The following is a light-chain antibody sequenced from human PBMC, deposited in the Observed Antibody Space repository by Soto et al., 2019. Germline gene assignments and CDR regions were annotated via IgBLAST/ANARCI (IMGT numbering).Light chain of an antibody. J-gene: IGKJ1*01. V-gene: IGKV1-5*03. CDR2: KAS. CDR1: QSISSW. Sequence: DIQMTQSPSTLSASVGDRVTITCRASQSISSWLACYQQKPGRAAKLLIYKASSLETGVPSRFSGSGSGTEFTLIISSLQPDDFASYYCQQYGSSSPWTFGQGTKVEIK. CDR3: QQYGSSSPWT.